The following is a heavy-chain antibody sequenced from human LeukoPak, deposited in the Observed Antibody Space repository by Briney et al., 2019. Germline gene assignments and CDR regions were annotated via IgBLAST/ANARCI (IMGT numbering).Heavy chain of an antibody. Sequence: SETLSLTCTVSGGSISSYYWSWIRQPPGKGLEWIGYIYYSGSTNYNPSLKSRVTISVDTSKNQFSLKLSSVTAADTAVYYCARALNPAAAGTFVVAFDIWGQGTMVTVSS. J-gene: IGHJ3*02. CDR1: GGSISSYY. CDR3: ARALNPAAAGTFVVAFDI. CDR2: IYYSGST. D-gene: IGHD6-13*01. V-gene: IGHV4-59*01.